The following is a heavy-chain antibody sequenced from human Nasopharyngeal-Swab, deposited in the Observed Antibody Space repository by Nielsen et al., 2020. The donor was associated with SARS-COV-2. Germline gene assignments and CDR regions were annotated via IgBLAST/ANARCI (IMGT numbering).Heavy chain of an antibody. V-gene: IGHV2-70*01. Sequence: SGSTLVTPTQTLTLTCTFSGFSLSTSGMCVIWIRQPPGKALEWLALTDWDDDKYYSTSLNTRHTISKDTTKNQVVLTMTNMDPVDTATYYCARVSGYYKPGGFDIWGQGTMVTVSS. CDR3: ARVSGYYKPGGFDI. D-gene: IGHD3-3*01. CDR2: TDWDDDK. CDR1: GFSLSTSGMC. J-gene: IGHJ3*02.